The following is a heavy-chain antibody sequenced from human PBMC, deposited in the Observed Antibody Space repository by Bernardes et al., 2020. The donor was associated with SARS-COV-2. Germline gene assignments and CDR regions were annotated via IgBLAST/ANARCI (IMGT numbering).Heavy chain of an antibody. CDR3: ARVPYGSGSYYNADHYYYYYGMDV. J-gene: IGHJ6*02. CDR2: IKQDGSEK. Sequence: GGSLRLSCAASGFTFSSYWMSWVRKAPGKGLEWVANIKQDGSEKYYVDSVKGRFTISRDNAKNSLYLQMNSLRAEDTAVYYCARVPYGSGSYYNADHYYYYYGMDVWGQGTTVTVSS. D-gene: IGHD3-10*01. CDR1: GFTFSSYW. V-gene: IGHV3-7*03.